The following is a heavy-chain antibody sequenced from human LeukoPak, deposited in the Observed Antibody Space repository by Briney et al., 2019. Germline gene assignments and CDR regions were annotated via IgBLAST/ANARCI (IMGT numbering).Heavy chain of an antibody. Sequence: LGESLKIPCKGSGYSFTSYWIGWVRQMPGKGLEWMGIIYPGDSDTRYSPSFQGQVTISADKSISTAYLPWSSLKASDAAMYYCASPDYYDSSGYSPGVGYWGQGTLVTVSS. J-gene: IGHJ4*02. D-gene: IGHD3-22*01. CDR3: ASPDYYDSSGYSPGVGY. CDR1: GYSFTSYW. CDR2: IYPGDSDT. V-gene: IGHV5-51*01.